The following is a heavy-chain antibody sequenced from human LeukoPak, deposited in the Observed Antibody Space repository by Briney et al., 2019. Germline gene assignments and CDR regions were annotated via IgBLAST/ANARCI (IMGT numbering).Heavy chain of an antibody. CDR2: IKSDGSWT. CDR3: VRDGDAYDFDH. J-gene: IGHJ4*02. Sequence: GGSLRLSCAASGFTFSSYAMSWVRQAPGKGLEWVSRIKSDGSWTNYADSVRGRFTISRDNAKNTLYLQMIGLRAEDTAIYYCVRDGDAYDFDHWGQGILVTVSS. CDR1: GFTFSSYA. D-gene: IGHD5-12*01. V-gene: IGHV3-74*01.